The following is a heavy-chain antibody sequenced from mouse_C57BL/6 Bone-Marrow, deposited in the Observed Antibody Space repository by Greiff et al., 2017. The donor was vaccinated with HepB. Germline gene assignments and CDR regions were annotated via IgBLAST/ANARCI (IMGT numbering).Heavy chain of an antibody. CDR1: GYTFTSYW. V-gene: IGHV1-74*01. J-gene: IGHJ2*01. D-gene: IGHD1-1*01. CDR3: AMSAYGSSYVNYFDY. Sequence: QVQLQQPGAELVKPGASVKVSCKASGYTFTSYWMHWVKQRPGQGLEWIGRIHPSDSETNYNQKFKGKATLTVDKSSSTAYMQLSSLTSEDSAVYYCAMSAYGSSYVNYFDYWGQGTTLTVSS. CDR2: IHPSDSET.